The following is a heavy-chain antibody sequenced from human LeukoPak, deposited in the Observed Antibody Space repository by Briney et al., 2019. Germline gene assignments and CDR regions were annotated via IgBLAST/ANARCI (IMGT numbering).Heavy chain of an antibody. CDR1: GYTFTIYD. J-gene: IGHJ6*03. D-gene: IGHD6-6*01. CDR2: MNPNTGNT. Sequence: ASVKVSCKASGYTFTIYDINWVRQATGQGLERMGRMNPNTGNTGYAQKFQGRVTITRDTSISTAYMELSSLRSEDTAVYYCARGRWAARPKYYYYMDVWGKGTTVTVSS. V-gene: IGHV1-8*03. CDR3: ARGRWAARPKYYYYMDV.